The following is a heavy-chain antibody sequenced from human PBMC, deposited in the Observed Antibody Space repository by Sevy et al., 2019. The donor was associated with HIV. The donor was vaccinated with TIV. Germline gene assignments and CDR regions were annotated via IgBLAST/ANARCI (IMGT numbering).Heavy chain of an antibody. CDR2: IYTSGST. CDR1: GGSISSYY. V-gene: IGHV4-4*07. J-gene: IGHJ3*02. D-gene: IGHD6-13*01. Sequence: SETLSLTCTVSGGSISSYYWSWIRQPAGKGLEWIGRIYTSGSTNYNPSLKGRVTMSVDTSKNQFSLKLSSVTAADTAVYYCARDRYSSSWYGQDDAFDIWGQGTMVTVSS. CDR3: ARDRYSSSWYGQDDAFDI.